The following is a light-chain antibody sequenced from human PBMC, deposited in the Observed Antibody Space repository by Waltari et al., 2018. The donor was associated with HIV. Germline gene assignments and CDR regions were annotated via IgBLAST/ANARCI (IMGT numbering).Light chain of an antibody. J-gene: IGLJ1*01. Sequence: QSALTPSRSVSGSPGQSITISCTGTTNDVGAYNYVSWYQQHPGRAPKLLIFDLIKRPSGVPDRFSGSKSGNTASLTISGLQAEDEADYYCCSSAGKYTFVFGTGTKVTVL. CDR2: DLI. V-gene: IGLV2-11*01. CDR1: TNDVGAYNY. CDR3: CSSAGKYTFV.